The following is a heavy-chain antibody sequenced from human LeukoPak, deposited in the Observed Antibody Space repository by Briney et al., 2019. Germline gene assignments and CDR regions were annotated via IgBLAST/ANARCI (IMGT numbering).Heavy chain of an antibody. V-gene: IGHV4-59*08. CDR1: GASINSHY. J-gene: IGHJ4*02. D-gene: IGHD1-26*01. Sequence: PSETLSLTCTVSGASINSHYWSWIRQPPGKGLEWIGYIYYTGITNFSPSLKSRDAISIDSSKNQVSLKLTSVTAADTAVYYCASLGGTYDYWGQGALVTVSS. CDR3: ASLGGTYDY. CDR2: IYYTGIT.